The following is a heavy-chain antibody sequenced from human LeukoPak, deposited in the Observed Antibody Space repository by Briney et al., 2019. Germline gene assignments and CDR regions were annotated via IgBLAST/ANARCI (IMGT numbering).Heavy chain of an antibody. CDR2: IYYSGST. CDR3: AGAAPATVTRFGKDAFDI. Sequence: SETLSLTCTVSGGSISSYYWSWIRQPPGKGLEWIGYIYYSGSTNYNPSLKSRVTISVDTSKNQFSLKLSSVTAADTAVYYCAGAAPATVTRFGKDAFDIWGKGKMVTVSS. D-gene: IGHD4-17*01. CDR1: GGSISSYY. V-gene: IGHV4-59*01. J-gene: IGHJ3*02.